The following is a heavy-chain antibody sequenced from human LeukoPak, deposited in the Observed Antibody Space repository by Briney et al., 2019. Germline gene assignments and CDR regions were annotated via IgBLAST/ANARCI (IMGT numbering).Heavy chain of an antibody. CDR1: GGSISSSSYY. Sequence: KPSETLSLTCTVSGGSISSSSYYWGWIRQPPGKGLEWIGSIYYSGSTYYNPSLKSRVTISVDTSKNQFSLKQSSVTAADTAVYYCARHSPGRDGYKIDYWGQGTLVTVSS. D-gene: IGHD5-24*01. J-gene: IGHJ4*02. V-gene: IGHV4-39*01. CDR3: ARHSPGRDGYKIDY. CDR2: IYYSGST.